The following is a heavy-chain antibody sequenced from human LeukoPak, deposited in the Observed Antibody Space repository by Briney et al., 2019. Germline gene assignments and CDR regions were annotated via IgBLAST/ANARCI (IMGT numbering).Heavy chain of an antibody. CDR3: ASDRSYYNAFDI. V-gene: IGHV3-21*01. Sequence: GSLRLSCAASGFTFSSYSMNWVRQAPGKGLEWVSSISSSSSYIYYADSVKGRFTISRDNAKNSLYLQMNSLRAEDTAVYYCASDRSYYNAFDIWSQGTMVTVSS. CDR2: ISSSSSYI. D-gene: IGHD1-26*01. CDR1: GFTFSSYS. J-gene: IGHJ3*02.